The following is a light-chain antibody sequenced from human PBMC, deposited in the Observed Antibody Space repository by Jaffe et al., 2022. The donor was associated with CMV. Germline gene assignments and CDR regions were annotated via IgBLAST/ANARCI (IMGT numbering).Light chain of an antibody. CDR3: SSYTSSSLSHV. CDR2: DVS. Sequence: QSALTQPASVSGSPGQSITISCTGTSSDVGGYNYVSWYQQHPGKAPKLMIYDVSNRPSGVSNRFSGSKSGNTASLTISGLQAEDEADYYCSSYTSSSLSHVFGTGTKVTVL. J-gene: IGLJ1*01. V-gene: IGLV2-14*03. CDR1: SSDVGGYNY.